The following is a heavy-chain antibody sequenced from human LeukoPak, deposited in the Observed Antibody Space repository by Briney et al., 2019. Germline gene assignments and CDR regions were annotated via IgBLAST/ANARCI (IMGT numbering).Heavy chain of an antibody. Sequence: GGSLRLSCAASGFTVSSNYMSWVRQAPGKGLEWVSVIYSGGSTHYADSVKGRFTISRDNSKNTLYLQMNSLRAEDTAVYYCARGHERDWFDPWGQGTLVTVSS. J-gene: IGHJ5*02. V-gene: IGHV3-66*01. CDR3: ARGHERDWFDP. CDR1: GFTVSSNY. CDR2: IYSGGST.